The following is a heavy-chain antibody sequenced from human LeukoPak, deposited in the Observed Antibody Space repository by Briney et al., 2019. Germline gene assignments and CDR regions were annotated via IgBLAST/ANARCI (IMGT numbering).Heavy chain of an antibody. J-gene: IGHJ4*02. CDR3: ATTVTTRYYFDS. CDR1: GGSITTSRHY. V-gene: IGHV4-39*01. D-gene: IGHD4-17*01. Sequence: SETLSLTCTVSGGSITTSRHYWGWIRQPPGKGLEWLGSMYYSGTTYYNPSLKSRVTIPVDTYKSRFSLRLSSVTAADTAVYYCATTVTTRYYFDSWGQGTLVTVSS. CDR2: MYYSGTT.